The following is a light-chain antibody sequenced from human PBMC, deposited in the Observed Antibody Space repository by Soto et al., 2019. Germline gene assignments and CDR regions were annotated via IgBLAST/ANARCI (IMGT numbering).Light chain of an antibody. J-gene: IGKJ4*01. CDR3: QQYGGSPPIA. CDR1: QSVSSSY. V-gene: IGKV3-20*01. CDR2: AAS. Sequence: EIVLTQSPGTLSLSPEERATLSCRASQSVSSSYLAWYQQKPGQAPRHLVYAASSRATGIPVRLSGSGLGEDSMFFIGRLEPEGVAEYSCQQYGGSPPIAFGGRTKVEI.